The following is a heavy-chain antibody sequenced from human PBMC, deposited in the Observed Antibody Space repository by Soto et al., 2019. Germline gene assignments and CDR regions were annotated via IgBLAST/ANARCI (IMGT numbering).Heavy chain of an antibody. J-gene: IGHJ6*02. CDR3: ARDMRGELPPYYYYCGMDV. Sequence: SVKVSCKASGGTFSSYAISWVRQAPGQGLEWMGGIIPIFGTANYAQKFQGRVTITADESTSTAYMELSSLRSEDTAVYYCARDMRGELPPYYYYCGMDVWGQGTTVTVSS. V-gene: IGHV1-69*13. CDR2: IIPIFGTA. D-gene: IGHD1-26*01. CDR1: GGTFSSYA.